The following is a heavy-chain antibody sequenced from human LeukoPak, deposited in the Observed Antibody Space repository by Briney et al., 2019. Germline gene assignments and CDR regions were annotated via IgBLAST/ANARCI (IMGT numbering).Heavy chain of an antibody. V-gene: IGHV3-66*01. D-gene: IGHD6-19*01. CDR2: IYSGGST. J-gene: IGHJ4*02. CDR3: ARVKEYSSGWYPPLDY. Sequence: GGSLRLSCAASGFTVSSNYMNWVRQAPGKGLEWVSVIYSGGSTYYADSVKGRFTISRDNSKNTLYLQMNSLRAEDTAVYYCARVKEYSSGWYPPLDYWGQGTLVTVSS. CDR1: GFTVSSNY.